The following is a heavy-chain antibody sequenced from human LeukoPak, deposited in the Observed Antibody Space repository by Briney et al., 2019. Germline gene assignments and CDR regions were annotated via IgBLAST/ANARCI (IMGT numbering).Heavy chain of an antibody. Sequence: SETLSLTCTVSGGSISSSSYYWGWIRQPPGKGLEWIGSIYYSGSTYYNPSLKSRVTISVDTSKNQFSLKLSSVTAADTAVYYCARGPGSSFDYWGQGTLVTVPS. V-gene: IGHV4-39*07. CDR2: IYYSGST. CDR3: ARGPGSSFDY. J-gene: IGHJ4*02. CDR1: GGSISSSSYY.